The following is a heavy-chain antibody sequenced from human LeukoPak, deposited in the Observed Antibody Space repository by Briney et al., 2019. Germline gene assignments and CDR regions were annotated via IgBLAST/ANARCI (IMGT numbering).Heavy chain of an antibody. Sequence: GGSLRLSCAASGFTVSSFYMSWVRQAPGKGLEWVSVIYSGGTTYYADSVKGRFSISRDNSKNTLYLQMNSLKSEDTAMYYCITDYYGLRLGESLHYFDYWGQGTLVTVSS. CDR2: IYSGGTT. V-gene: IGHV3-66*01. CDR3: ITDYYGLRLGESLHYFDY. CDR1: GFTVSSFY. J-gene: IGHJ4*02. D-gene: IGHD3-16*01.